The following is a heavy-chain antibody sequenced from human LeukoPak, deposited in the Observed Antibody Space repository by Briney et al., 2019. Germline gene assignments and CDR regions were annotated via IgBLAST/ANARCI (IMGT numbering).Heavy chain of an antibody. CDR1: GFTFDDYA. Sequence: PGGSLRLSCAASGFTFDDYAMHWVRQAPGKGLEWVSGISWNSGSIGYADSVKGRFTISRDNAKNSLYLQMNSLRAEDTAVYYCARDCSSTSCYVGYNWFDPWGQGTLVTVSS. CDR3: ARDCSSTSCYVGYNWFDP. CDR2: ISWNSGSI. V-gene: IGHV3-9*01. J-gene: IGHJ5*02. D-gene: IGHD2-2*01.